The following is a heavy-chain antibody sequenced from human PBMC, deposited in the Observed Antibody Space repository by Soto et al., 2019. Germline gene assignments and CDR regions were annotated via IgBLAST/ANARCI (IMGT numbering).Heavy chain of an antibody. CDR2: ISSDSHYI. V-gene: IGHV3-23*01. CDR1: GITFSGHA. CDR3: AKVGLQQWLVGGVY. Sequence: EVQLLESGGGLVQPGGSLRLSFAASGITFSGHALNWVRQAPGKGLQWVSAISSDSHYIYYADSVKGRFTISRDNSKSALYLQMNNLRAEDTAIYYCAKVGLQQWLVGGVYWGQGTLVTVSS. J-gene: IGHJ4*02. D-gene: IGHD6-19*01.